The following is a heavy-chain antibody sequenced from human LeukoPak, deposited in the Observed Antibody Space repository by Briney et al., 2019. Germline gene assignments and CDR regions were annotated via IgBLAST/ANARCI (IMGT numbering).Heavy chain of an antibody. CDR2: IYSGGST. V-gene: IGHV3-53*01. Sequence: GGSLRLSCAASGFTVSSNYMSWVRQAPGKGLEWVSVIYSGGSTYYADSVKGRFTISRDNSKNTLYLQMNSLRAEDTAVYYCARGGGSTLFAFDIWGQGTMVTVSS. CDR1: GFTVSSNY. J-gene: IGHJ3*02. D-gene: IGHD3-10*02. CDR3: ARGGGSTLFAFDI.